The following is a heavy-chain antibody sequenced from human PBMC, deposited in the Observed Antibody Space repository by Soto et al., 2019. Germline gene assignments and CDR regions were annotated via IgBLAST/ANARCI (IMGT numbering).Heavy chain of an antibody. D-gene: IGHD5-12*01. CDR1: GCTVSSNY. CDR2: IYSGGST. CDR3: AVTRGHSGYGAFDI. Sequence: PGGSRRLSCAASGCTVSSNYMSWVRQAPGKGLEWVSVIYSGGSTYYADSVRGRFTISRDNSKNTLYLQMNSLRAEDTAVYYCAVTRGHSGYGAFDIWGQGTMVTVS. J-gene: IGHJ3*02. V-gene: IGHV3-53*01.